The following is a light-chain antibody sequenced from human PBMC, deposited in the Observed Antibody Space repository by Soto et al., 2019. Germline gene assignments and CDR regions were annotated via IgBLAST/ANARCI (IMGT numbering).Light chain of an antibody. J-gene: IGKJ4*01. CDR1: QSVSSN. Sequence: EIVMTQSPATLSVSPGERATLSCRASQSVSSNLAWYQQKPGQAPRLLIYDASTRATGIPARFSGSGSGTEFTLTISSLQSEDFAVYHCQQYNNWPPLTFGGGTKVEIK. V-gene: IGKV3-15*01. CDR3: QQYNNWPPLT. CDR2: DAS.